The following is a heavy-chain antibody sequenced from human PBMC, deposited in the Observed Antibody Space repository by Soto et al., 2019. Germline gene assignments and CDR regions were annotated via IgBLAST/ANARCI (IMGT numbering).Heavy chain of an antibody. CDR2: IYYSGST. Sequence: SETLSLTCTVSGGPISSYYWSWIRQPPGKGLEWIGYIYYSGSTNYNPSLKSRVTISVDTSKNQFSLKLSSVTAAETAVYYCARLPKDYYGSGSYLEDFDYWGQGTLVTVSS. J-gene: IGHJ4*02. V-gene: IGHV4-59*08. D-gene: IGHD3-10*01. CDR3: ARLPKDYYGSGSYLEDFDY. CDR1: GGPISSYY.